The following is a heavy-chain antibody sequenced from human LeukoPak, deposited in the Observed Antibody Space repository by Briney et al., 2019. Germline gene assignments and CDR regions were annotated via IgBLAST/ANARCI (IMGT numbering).Heavy chain of an antibody. J-gene: IGHJ4*02. CDR2: INQGGSVK. V-gene: IGHV3-7*01. D-gene: IGHD5-12*01. CDR3: ARFGYSGWNLEY. Sequence: GGSLRLSCAASGFSFRDFWMTWVRQAPGKGLEWVANINQGGSVKYYVDSVKGRFTISREDAKSSLYVQMNRLRDEDTAVYYCARFGYSGWNLEYWGQGTLVTVSS. CDR1: GFSFRDFW.